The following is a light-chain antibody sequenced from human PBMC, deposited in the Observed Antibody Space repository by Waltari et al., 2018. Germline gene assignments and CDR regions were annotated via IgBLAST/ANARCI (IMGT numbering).Light chain of an antibody. CDR2: GAS. CDR1: QSVSRY. J-gene: IGKJ1*01. Sequence: EIVLTQSTGTLSLSPGERATLSCRASQSVSRYLAWYQQKPGQAPRLLIYGASSRATGIPDRFSGSGSGTDFSLTISRLEPEDFAVYYCQNHERLPAMFGQGTKVEIK. V-gene: IGKV3-20*01. CDR3: QNHERLPAM.